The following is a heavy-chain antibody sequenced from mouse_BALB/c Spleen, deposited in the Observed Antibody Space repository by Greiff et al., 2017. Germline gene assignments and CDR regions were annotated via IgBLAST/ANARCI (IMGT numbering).Heavy chain of an antibody. J-gene: IGHJ2*01. V-gene: IGHV1-18*01. CDR1: GYTFTDYN. CDR2: INPNNGGT. D-gene: IGHD2-1*01. CDR3: ARSPLLFHYFDY. Sequence: EVQLQQSGPELVKPGASVKIPCKASGYTFTDYNMDWVKQSHGKSLEWIGDINPNNGGTIYNQKFKGKATLTVDKSSSTAYMELRSLTSEDTAVYYCARSPLLFHYFDYWGQGTTLTVSS.